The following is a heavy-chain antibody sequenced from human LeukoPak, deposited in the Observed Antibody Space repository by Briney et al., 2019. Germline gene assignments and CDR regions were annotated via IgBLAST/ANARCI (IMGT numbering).Heavy chain of an antibody. V-gene: IGHV3-23*01. J-gene: IGHJ4*02. CDR1: GFTFSSYA. CDR3: AKAGRHCSSTSCPDY. Sequence: PGGSLRLSCAASGFTFSSYAMSWVRQAPGKGLDWVSAISGSGGSTYYADSVKGRFTISRDNSKNTLYLQMNSLRAEDTAVYYCAKAGRHCSSTSCPDYWGQGTLVTVSS. CDR2: ISGSGGST. D-gene: IGHD2-2*01.